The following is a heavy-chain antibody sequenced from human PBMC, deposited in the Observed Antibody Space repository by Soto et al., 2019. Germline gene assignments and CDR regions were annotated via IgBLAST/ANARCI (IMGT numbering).Heavy chain of an antibody. V-gene: IGHV1-18*01. D-gene: IGHD2-2*01. CDR1: GYMFPSYG. CDR3: ARDHRKNVVGVPAAYYYYYYMDV. CDR2: ISGYNGNT. J-gene: IGHJ6*03. Sequence: ASVKVSCKASGYMFPSYGITWVRQASGQGLEWMGWISGYNGNTNYAQKFQGRVTLTTDASTTTAYLELRSLTSDDTAVYFCARDHRKNVVGVPAAYYYYYYMDVWGKGTTVTVS.